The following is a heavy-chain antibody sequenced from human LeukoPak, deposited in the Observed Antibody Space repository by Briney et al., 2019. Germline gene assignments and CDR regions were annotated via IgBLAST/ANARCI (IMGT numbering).Heavy chain of an antibody. V-gene: IGHV3-30*04. CDR3: ARGSVGTPPPFDY. J-gene: IGHJ4*02. D-gene: IGHD2-15*01. CDR1: GFTFSSYA. CDR2: ISYDGSNK. Sequence: GRSLRLSCAASGFTFSSYAMHWVRQAPGKGLEWVAVISYDGSNKYYADSVKGRFTISRDNSKNTLYLQMNSLRTEDTAVYYCARGSVGTPPPFDYWGQGTLVTVSS.